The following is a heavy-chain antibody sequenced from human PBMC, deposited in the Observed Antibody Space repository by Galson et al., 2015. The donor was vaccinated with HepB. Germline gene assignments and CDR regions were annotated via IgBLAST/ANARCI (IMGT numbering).Heavy chain of an antibody. V-gene: IGHV3-21*01. J-gene: IGHJ6*02. CDR2: ISSSSSYI. CDR1: GFTFSSYS. Sequence: SLRLSCAASGFTFSSYSMNWVRQAPGKGLEWVSSISSSSSYIYYADSVKGRFTISRDNAKNSLYLQMNSLRAEDTAVYYCARVASWYSSSWYLYYYYGMDVWGQGTTVTVSS. CDR3: ARVASWYSSSWYLYYYYGMDV. D-gene: IGHD6-13*01.